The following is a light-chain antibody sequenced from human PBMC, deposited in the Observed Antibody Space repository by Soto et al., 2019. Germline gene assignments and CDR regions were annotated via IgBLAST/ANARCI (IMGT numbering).Light chain of an antibody. V-gene: IGKV3-15*01. J-gene: IGKJ4*01. Sequence: EIVMTQSPATLSVYPGERATLSCRASQSVSSNLAWYQQKPGQAPRLLIYGAFTRATGIPARFSGSGSGTEFTLTISSLQSEDVAVYYCQQYTNWPPITFGGGTKVEIK. CDR2: GAF. CDR3: QQYTNWPPIT. CDR1: QSVSSN.